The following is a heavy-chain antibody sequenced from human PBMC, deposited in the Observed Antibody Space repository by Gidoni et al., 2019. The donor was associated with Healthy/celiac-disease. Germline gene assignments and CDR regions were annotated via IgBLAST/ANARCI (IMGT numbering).Heavy chain of an antibody. D-gene: IGHD3-22*01. J-gene: IGHJ4*02. CDR3: ARDYGGDYYCSSGYANFDY. Sequence: EVQLVATGGGLVQPGGSLRLSCAASGVTLSSYWMSWVRQAGGKGLEWVANIRQDGSEKYYVDSVKGRFTISRDNAKNSLYLQMNSLRAEDTAVYYCARDYGGDYYCSSGYANFDYWGQGTLVTVSS. CDR1: GVTLSSYW. CDR2: IRQDGSEK. V-gene: IGHV3-7*04.